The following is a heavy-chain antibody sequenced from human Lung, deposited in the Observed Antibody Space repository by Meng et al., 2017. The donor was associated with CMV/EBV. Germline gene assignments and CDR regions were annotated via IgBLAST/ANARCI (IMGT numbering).Heavy chain of an antibody. Sequence: GSLRLSXTVSGGSISYYYWTWIRQPPGKGLEWIGYIYSDERTKYNPSLKGRVTISVDTSRNQFSLNLRSVTAADTAVYYCARGSPNNGWYQIDDWGPGTRVTVAS. CDR2: IYSDERT. CDR1: GGSISYYY. CDR3: ARGSPNNGWYQIDD. V-gene: IGHV4-59*01. J-gene: IGHJ4*02. D-gene: IGHD6-19*01.